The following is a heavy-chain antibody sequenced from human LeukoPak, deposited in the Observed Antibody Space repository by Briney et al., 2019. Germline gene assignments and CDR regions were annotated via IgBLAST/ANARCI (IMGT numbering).Heavy chain of an antibody. J-gene: IGHJ4*02. CDR2: ISGSGGST. CDR3: AKVLLWFGESLDY. D-gene: IGHD3-10*01. CDR1: GFTFSSYA. Sequence: PGGSLRLSCAASGFTFSSYAMSWVRQAPGKGLEWVSAISGSGGSTYYADTVKGRFTISRDNSKNTLYLQMNSLRAEDTAVYYCAKVLLWFGESLDYWGQGTLVTVSS. V-gene: IGHV3-23*01.